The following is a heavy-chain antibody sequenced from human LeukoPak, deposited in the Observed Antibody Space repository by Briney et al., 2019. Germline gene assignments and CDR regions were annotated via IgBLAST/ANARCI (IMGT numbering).Heavy chain of an antibody. CDR2: IHSGGNT. D-gene: IGHD3-22*01. Sequence: GGSLRLSCAASGFTVSXXXXTWVRQAPGKGLXXVSGIHSGGNTYYADSVKGRFTISRDNSKNTLYLQMNSLRAEDSAVYYCAKVAFYDSSGFDYWGQGTLVTVSS. CDR3: AKVAFYDSSGFDY. CDR1: GFTVSXXX. J-gene: IGHJ4*02. V-gene: IGHV3-66*01.